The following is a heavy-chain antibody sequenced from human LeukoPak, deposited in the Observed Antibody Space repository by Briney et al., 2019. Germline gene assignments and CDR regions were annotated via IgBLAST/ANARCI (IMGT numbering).Heavy chain of an antibody. V-gene: IGHV3-30*18. CDR3: AKDGIFGVVLDYFDY. D-gene: IGHD3-3*02. J-gene: IGHJ4*02. CDR1: GFTFSSYG. CDR2: ISYDGSNK. Sequence: GGSLRLSCAASGFTFSSYGMHWVRQAPGKGLEWVAVISYDGSNKYYADSVKGRFTISRDDSKNTLYLQMNSLRAEDTAVYYCAKDGIFGVVLDYFDYWGQGTLVTVSS.